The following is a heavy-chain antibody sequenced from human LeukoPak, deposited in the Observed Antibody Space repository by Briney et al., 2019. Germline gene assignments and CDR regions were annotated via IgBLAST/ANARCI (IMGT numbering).Heavy chain of an antibody. V-gene: IGHV1-69*05. J-gene: IGHJ4*02. CDR3: ASQSSWGTFFDY. Sequence: SVKVSCKASGGTFSSYAISWVRQAPQQGHEWMGGIIPIFGTANYAQKFQGRVTITTDESTSTAYMELSSLRSEDTAVYYCASQSSWGTFFDYWGQGTLVTVSS. CDR1: GGTFSSYA. D-gene: IGHD6-13*01. CDR2: IIPIFGTA.